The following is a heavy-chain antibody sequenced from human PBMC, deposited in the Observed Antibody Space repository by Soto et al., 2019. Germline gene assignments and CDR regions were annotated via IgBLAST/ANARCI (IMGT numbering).Heavy chain of an antibody. V-gene: IGHV1-18*01. Sequence: GSVKEYWKSSGYTFSNYGINLVRQAPGQPLEWLGWISLYSDGTNYAQKLQGRVTMTTDTSTSTAYMELRSLTSDDTAVYYCARDRVAGIWGDAFDIWGQGTLVTVSS. J-gene: IGHJ3*02. D-gene: IGHD3-16*01. CDR2: ISLYSDGT. CDR3: ARDRVAGIWGDAFDI. CDR1: GYTFSNYG.